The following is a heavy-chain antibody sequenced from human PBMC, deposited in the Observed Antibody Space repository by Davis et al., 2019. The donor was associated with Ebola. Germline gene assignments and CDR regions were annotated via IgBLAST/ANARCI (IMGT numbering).Heavy chain of an antibody. J-gene: IGHJ6*03. Sequence: PSETLSLTCTVSGGSVSSGSYYWSWIRQPPGKGLEWIGYIYYSGSTNYNPPLKSRVTTSVDTSKNQFSLKLSSVTAADTAVYYCARDLRYDSSGYDYYFYMDVWGKGTTVTVSS. CDR2: IYYSGST. CDR3: ARDLRYDSSGYDYYFYMDV. D-gene: IGHD3-22*01. CDR1: GGSVSSGSYY. V-gene: IGHV4-61*01.